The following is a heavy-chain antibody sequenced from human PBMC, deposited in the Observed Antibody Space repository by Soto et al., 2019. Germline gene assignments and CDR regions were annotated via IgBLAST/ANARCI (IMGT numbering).Heavy chain of an antibody. J-gene: IGHJ4*02. D-gene: IGHD2-8*01. CDR3: EKGPFYVDHCYFGV. CDR2: ICSSGAT. Sequence: QVLLQEPGPRLVKPSETLSLTCTVAGGSIRSFYWSWVRQPAGGGLEWIGRICSSGATDNNPSLRSRVTMSAAPTTHQVSRGLAAVTVGDRAVYVCEKGPFYVDHCYFGVWGQGPKVTVSS. V-gene: IGHV4-4*07. CDR1: GGSIRSFY.